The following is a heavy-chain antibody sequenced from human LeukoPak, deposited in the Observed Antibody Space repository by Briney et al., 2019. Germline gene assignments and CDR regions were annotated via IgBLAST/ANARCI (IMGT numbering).Heavy chain of an antibody. V-gene: IGHV1-2*02. CDR1: GYTFTGYY. CDR3: AIDVRMAMAAAGHGPFDC. CDR2: INPNSGGT. Sequence: AASVKVSCKASGYTFTGYYMHWVRQAPGQGLEWMGWINPNSGGTNYAQKFQGRVTMTRDTSISTAYMELSRLRYDDTAGYYFAIDVRMAMAAAGHGPFDCWGEGTLVTLSS. J-gene: IGHJ4*02. D-gene: IGHD6-13*01.